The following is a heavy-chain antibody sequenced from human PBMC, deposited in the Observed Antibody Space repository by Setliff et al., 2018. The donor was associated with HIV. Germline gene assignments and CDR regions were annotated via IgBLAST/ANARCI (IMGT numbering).Heavy chain of an antibody. V-gene: IGHV1-3*01. CDR3: AKDSTYYYGSGSSPLRPHYYYGMDV. D-gene: IGHD3-10*01. CDR1: GFTFSSYA. CDR2: INAGNGDT. J-gene: IGHJ6*02. Sequence: GASVKVSCAASGFTFSSYAMHWVRQAPGQRLEWMGWINAGNGDTKYSQKFQGRVTITRDTSASTAYMELSSLRSEDTAVYYCAKDSTYYYGSGSSPLRPHYYYGMDVWGQGTTVTVSS.